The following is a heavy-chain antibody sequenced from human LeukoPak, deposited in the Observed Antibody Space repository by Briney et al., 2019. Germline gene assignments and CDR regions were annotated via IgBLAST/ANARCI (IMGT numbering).Heavy chain of an antibody. Sequence: GGSLRLSCAASGFTFDDYAMHWVRQAPGKGLEWVSLISWDGGSTYYADSVKGRFTISGDNSKNSLYLQMNSLRAEDTALYYCAKGGVSRHYYYGMDVWGKGTTVTVSS. CDR3: AKGGVSRHYYYGMDV. J-gene: IGHJ6*04. D-gene: IGHD3-16*01. CDR2: ISWDGGST. CDR1: GFTFDDYA. V-gene: IGHV3-43D*04.